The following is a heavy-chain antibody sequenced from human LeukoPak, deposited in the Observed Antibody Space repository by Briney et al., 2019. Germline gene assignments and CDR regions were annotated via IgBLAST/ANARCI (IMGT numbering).Heavy chain of an antibody. Sequence: TSETLSLTCTVSGGSISSSSYYWGWIRQPPGKGLEWIGSIYYSGSTYYNPSLKSRVTISVDTSKNQFSLKLSSVTAADTAVYYCARDADDFWSGLGGTIWGQGTLVTVSS. CDR2: IYYSGST. CDR3: ARDADDFWSGLGGTI. J-gene: IGHJ4*02. CDR1: GGSISSSSYY. D-gene: IGHD3-3*01. V-gene: IGHV4-39*07.